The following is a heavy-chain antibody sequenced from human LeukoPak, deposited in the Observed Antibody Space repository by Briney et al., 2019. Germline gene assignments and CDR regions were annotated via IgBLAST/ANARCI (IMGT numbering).Heavy chain of an antibody. V-gene: IGHV4-30-2*01. CDR3: VRDNGSYGFFEH. Sequence: KSSETLSLTCAVSGGSISSGGYSWSWIRQPPGKGLEWIGHIYNSGSAYYNPSLKSRVAISVDRSKNQFSLKLSSVTAADTARYYCVRDNGSYGFFEHGGQGTLVTVSS. CDR2: IYNSGSA. D-gene: IGHD5-18*01. J-gene: IGHJ4*02. CDR1: GGSISSGGYS.